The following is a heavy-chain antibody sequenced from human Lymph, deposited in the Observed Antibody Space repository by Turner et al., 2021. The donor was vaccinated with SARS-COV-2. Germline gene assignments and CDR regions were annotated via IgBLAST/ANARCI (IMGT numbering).Heavy chain of an antibody. CDR2: INPNSGGT. J-gene: IGHJ6*02. CDR1: GYTFTGSH. Sequence: QVQLVQSGAEVKKPGASVKVSCKASGYTFTGSHMHWVRQAPGQGLEWMGWINPNSGGTNYAQKFQGRVTMTRDTSISAAYMELSRLRSDDTAVYYCARDVERYNDFWSGYSGGYGMDVWGQGTTVTVSS. V-gene: IGHV1-2*02. CDR3: ARDVERYNDFWSGYSGGYGMDV. D-gene: IGHD3-3*01.